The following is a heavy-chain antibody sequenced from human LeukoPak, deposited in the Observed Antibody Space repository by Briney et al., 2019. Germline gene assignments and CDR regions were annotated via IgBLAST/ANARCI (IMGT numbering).Heavy chain of an antibody. V-gene: IGHV5-51*01. CDR1: GYSFTSYW. CDR3: ARQGQLLWFGELYYYMDV. Sequence: GESLKISCKGSGYSFTSYWIGWVRQMPGKGLEWMGIIYPGDSDTRYSPSFQGQVTISADKSISTAYLQWSSLKASDTAMYYCARQGQLLWFGELYYYMDVWGKGTMVTVSS. CDR2: IYPGDSDT. D-gene: IGHD3-10*01. J-gene: IGHJ6*03.